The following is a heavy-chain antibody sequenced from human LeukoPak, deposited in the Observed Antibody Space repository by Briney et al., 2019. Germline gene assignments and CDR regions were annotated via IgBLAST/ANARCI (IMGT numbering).Heavy chain of an antibody. J-gene: IGHJ4*02. V-gene: IGHV4-34*01. CDR3: ARRPTTVTTPFGY. CDR1: GGSFSGYY. CDR2: INHSGST. D-gene: IGHD4-11*01. Sequence: PSETLSLTCAVYGGSFSGYYWSWIRQPPGKGLEWIGEINHSGSTNYNPSVKSRVTIAVDTSKNQFSLKVSSVTAADTAVYYCARRPTTVTTPFGYWGQGTLVTVSS.